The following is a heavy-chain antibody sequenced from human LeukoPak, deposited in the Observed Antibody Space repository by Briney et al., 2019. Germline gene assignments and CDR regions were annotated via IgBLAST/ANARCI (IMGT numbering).Heavy chain of an antibody. J-gene: IGHJ4*02. Sequence: QPGGSLRLSCAGSGFTFSSYAMSWVRQAPGKGLEWVSAISGSGGSTYYADSVKGRFTISRDNSKNTLYLQMNSLRAEDTAVYYCAKVGWLRFYYFDYWGQGTLVTVSS. V-gene: IGHV3-23*01. CDR3: AKVGWLRFYYFDY. CDR1: GFTFSSYA. D-gene: IGHD5-12*01. CDR2: ISGSGGST.